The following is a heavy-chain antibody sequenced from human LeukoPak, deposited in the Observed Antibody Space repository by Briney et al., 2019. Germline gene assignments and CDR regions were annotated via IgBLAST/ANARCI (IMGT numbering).Heavy chain of an antibody. V-gene: IGHV4-59*01. Sequence: SETLSLTCTVSGDSISTYYWSWIRQPPGKGLEWIGYMYYSGSTSYNPSLKSRVTMSVDTSKNQFSLKLSSVTAADTAVYYCARSASYSGDNFDYWGQGTLVTVSS. D-gene: IGHD4-17*01. CDR3: ARSASYSGDNFDY. J-gene: IGHJ4*02. CDR1: GDSISTYY. CDR2: MYYSGST.